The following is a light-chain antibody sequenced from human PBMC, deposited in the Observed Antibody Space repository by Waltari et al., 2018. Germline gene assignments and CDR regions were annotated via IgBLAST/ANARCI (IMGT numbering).Light chain of an antibody. CDR1: QTVSHS. V-gene: IGKV3-15*01. CDR3: QQYNNWPKT. CDR2: GAS. J-gene: IGKJ1*01. Sequence: EIVMTQSPATLSVSPGERAALSCRASQTVSHSLAWYQQKPGQAPRLLIYGASTRANGIPARFSGGGSETEFTLIISNLQSEDVAIYYCQQYNNWPKTFGQRTRVEFK.